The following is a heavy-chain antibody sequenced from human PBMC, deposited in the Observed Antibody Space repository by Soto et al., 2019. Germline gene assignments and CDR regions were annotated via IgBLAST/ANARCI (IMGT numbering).Heavy chain of an antibody. J-gene: IGHJ6*02. V-gene: IGHV3-7*01. D-gene: IGHD3-10*02. CDR2: IKQDGSEK. CDR1: GFTFSSYW. Sequence: EVQLVESGGGLVQPGGSPRLSCAASGFTFSSYWMSWVRQAPGKGLEWVANIKQDGSEKYYVDSVKGRFTISRDNAKNSLYLQMNSLRAEDTAVYYCARVKRMFYYYYGMDVWGQGTTVTVSS. CDR3: ARVKRMFYYYYGMDV.